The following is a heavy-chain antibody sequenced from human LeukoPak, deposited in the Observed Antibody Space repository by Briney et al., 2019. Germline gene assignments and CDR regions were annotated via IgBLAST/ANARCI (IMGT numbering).Heavy chain of an antibody. Sequence: PEGSLRLSCATSGFNFGHYGFHWVRQAPGKGLEWVAVIWYDGSNKYYADSVKGRFTISRDNSKNTLYLQMNSLRAEDTAVYYCARARSYSSGWAPTDYWGQGTLVTVSS. CDR3: ARARSYSSGWAPTDY. CDR1: GFNFGHYG. J-gene: IGHJ4*02. CDR2: IWYDGSNK. V-gene: IGHV3-33*01. D-gene: IGHD6-19*01.